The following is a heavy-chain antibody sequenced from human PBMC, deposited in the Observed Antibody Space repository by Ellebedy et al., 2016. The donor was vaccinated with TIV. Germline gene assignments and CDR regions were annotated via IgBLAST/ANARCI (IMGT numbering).Heavy chain of an antibody. CDR2: IDGSASST. V-gene: IGHV3-23*01. J-gene: IGHJ4*02. CDR1: GFTFSGYA. CDR3: AKDQLGGGTYLWGTFDY. Sequence: PGGSLRLSCAASGFTFSGYAMSWVRQAPGKGLEWISAIDGSASSTVYADSVKGRFTIPRDNSKNTLYLQMNSLRAEDAAVDYCAKDQLGGGTYLWGTFDYWGQGTLVTVSS. D-gene: IGHD1-26*01.